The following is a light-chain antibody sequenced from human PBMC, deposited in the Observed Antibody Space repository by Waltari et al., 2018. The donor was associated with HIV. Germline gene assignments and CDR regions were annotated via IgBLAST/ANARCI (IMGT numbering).Light chain of an antibody. CDR1: QSISSW. Sequence: IQMTQPPSTLSASFGKRVTITGRASQSISSWLAWYQQKPGRAPKLLIYKASNLEGGVPSRFRGSGSGTEFTLTISSLQPDDFATYFCQQYNSYPYTFGQGTKLEI. J-gene: IGKJ2*01. CDR2: KAS. CDR3: QQYNSYPYT. V-gene: IGKV1-5*03.